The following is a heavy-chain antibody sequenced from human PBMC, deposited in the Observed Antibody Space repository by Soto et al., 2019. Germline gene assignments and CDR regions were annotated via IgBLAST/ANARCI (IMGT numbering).Heavy chain of an antibody. CDR2: INHSGST. V-gene: IGHV4-34*01. Sequence: PSETLSLTCAVYGGSFSVYYWSWIRQPPGKGLEWIGEINHSGSTNYNPSLKSRVTISVDTSKNQFSLNLSSVTAADTSVYYCARGQSYCSSTTCYGRFDTWGQGTLVTVSS. CDR3: ARGQSYCSSTTCYGRFDT. J-gene: IGHJ5*02. CDR1: GGSFSVYY. D-gene: IGHD2-2*01.